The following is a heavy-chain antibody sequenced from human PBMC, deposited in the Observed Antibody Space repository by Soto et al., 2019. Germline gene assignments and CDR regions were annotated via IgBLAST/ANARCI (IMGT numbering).Heavy chain of an antibody. CDR3: ASMPRRYVILSCYYPYDAFDI. J-gene: IGHJ3*02. Sequence: PSETLSLTCTVSGGSISSYYWSWIRQPPGKGLEWIGYIYYSGSTNYNPSLKSRVTISVDTSKNQFSLKLSSVTAADTAVYYCASMPRRYVILSCYYPYDAFDIWGKGTMVTVSS. V-gene: IGHV4-59*08. CDR2: IYYSGST. CDR1: GGSISSYY. D-gene: IGHD3-9*01.